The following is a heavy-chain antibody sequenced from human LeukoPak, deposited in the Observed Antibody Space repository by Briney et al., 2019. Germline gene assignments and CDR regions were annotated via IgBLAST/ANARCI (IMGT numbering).Heavy chain of an antibody. Sequence: GGSLRLSCAASGFNFGSYSMTWVREAPGKGLWWVSVISADSATNADYVKGRLTISKDNAKNTVLQMSSLRAEDTALYYCARKSASGNYPLDYWGQGTLVTVSS. J-gene: IGHJ4*02. V-gene: IGHV3-23*01. CDR1: GFNFGSYS. CDR3: ARKSASGNYPLDY. D-gene: IGHD3-10*01. CDR2: ISADSAT.